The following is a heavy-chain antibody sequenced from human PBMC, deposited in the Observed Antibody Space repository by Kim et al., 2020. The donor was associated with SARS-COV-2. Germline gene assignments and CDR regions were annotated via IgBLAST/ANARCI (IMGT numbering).Heavy chain of an antibody. V-gene: IGHV3-30-3*01. Sequence: GGSLRLSCAASGFTFSSYAMHWVRQAPGKGLEWVAVISYDGSNKYYADSVKGRFTISRDNSKNTLYLQMNSLRAEDTAVYYCARGLSRTKYSSLANYYYYGMDAWGHGTTVTVSS. CDR1: GFTFSSYA. D-gene: IGHD6-6*01. J-gene: IGHJ6*02. CDR3: ARGLSRTKYSSLANYYYYGMDA. CDR2: ISYDGSNK.